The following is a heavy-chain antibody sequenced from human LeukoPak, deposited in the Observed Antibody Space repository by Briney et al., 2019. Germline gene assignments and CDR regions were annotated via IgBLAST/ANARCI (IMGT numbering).Heavy chain of an antibody. Sequence: GGSLRLSCAASGFTFSGSAMHWVRQASGKGLEWVGRIRSKANSYATAYAASVKGRFTISRDNSKNTLYLQMNSLRAEDTAVYYCARGPSGYHNTGGQGTLVTVSS. CDR1: GFTFSGSA. CDR3: ARGPSGYHNT. CDR2: IRSKANSYAT. V-gene: IGHV3-73*01. D-gene: IGHD5-12*01. J-gene: IGHJ4*02.